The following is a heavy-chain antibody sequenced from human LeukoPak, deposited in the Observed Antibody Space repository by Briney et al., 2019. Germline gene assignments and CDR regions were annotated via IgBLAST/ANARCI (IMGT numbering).Heavy chain of an antibody. J-gene: IGHJ3*02. D-gene: IGHD2-15*01. CDR2: ISAYNGNT. Sequence: ASVKVSCKASGYTFTSYGISWVRQAPGQGLEWMGWISAYNGNTNYAQKLQGRVTMTTDTSTSTAYMELRSLRSDDTAVYYCARDKAVVVVAATYAFDIWGQGTMVTVSS. CDR1: GYTFTSYG. V-gene: IGHV1-18*01. CDR3: ARDKAVVVVAATYAFDI.